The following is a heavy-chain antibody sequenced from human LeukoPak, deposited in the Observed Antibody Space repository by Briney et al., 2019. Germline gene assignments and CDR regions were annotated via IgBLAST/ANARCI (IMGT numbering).Heavy chain of an antibody. J-gene: IGHJ4*02. D-gene: IGHD2-15*01. CDR1: GGSFNGYY. CDR3: ARRLVDSGASQVSDH. CDR2: INDSGVT. V-gene: IGHV4-34*01. Sequence: MPSETLSLTCAVYGGSFNGYYWSWIRQSPGEGLEWIGEINDSGVTNCNPSLESRVVLSVDTSKNKFSLRLSSVTAADTAVYYCARRLVDSGASQVSDHWGQGTLVTVSS.